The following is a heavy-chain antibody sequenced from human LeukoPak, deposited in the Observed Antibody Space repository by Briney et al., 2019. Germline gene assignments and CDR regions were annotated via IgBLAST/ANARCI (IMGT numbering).Heavy chain of an antibody. V-gene: IGHV1-2*02. CDR2: INPNSSGT. CDR3: AREGPIVGATHLVDY. J-gene: IGHJ4*02. D-gene: IGHD1-26*01. CDR1: GYTFTYYY. Sequence: GASVKVSCKASGYTFTYYYMHLVRQAPGQGLEWMGWINPNSSGTNYAQKFQGRVTMTRDTSISTAYMELSRLRSEDTAVYYCAREGPIVGATHLVDYWAQGTLVTVSS.